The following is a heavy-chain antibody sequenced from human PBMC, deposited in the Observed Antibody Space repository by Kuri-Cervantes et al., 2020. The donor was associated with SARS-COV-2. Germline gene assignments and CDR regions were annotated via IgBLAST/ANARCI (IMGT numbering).Heavy chain of an antibody. CDR3: TTLIDY. Sequence: GESLKISCEVSGFLFSASAIRWVRQASGKGLEWVGRIRGKANNYATAYVASVKGRFTISRDDSKNMAYLQMNSLKTEDTAVYYCTTLIDYWGQGTLVTVSS. J-gene: IGHJ4*02. CDR2: IRGKANNYAT. CDR1: GFLFSASA. V-gene: IGHV3-73*01.